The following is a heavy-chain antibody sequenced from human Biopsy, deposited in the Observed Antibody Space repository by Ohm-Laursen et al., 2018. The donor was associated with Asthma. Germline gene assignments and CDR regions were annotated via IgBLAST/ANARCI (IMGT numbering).Heavy chain of an antibody. D-gene: IGHD3-3*01. CDR2: STQGGGT. Sequence: SETLSLTCSVSGDSIDSGDYSWTWIRQPPGKGLEWIGESTQGGGTTFNPSLKSRVTISIDSSKSQLSLKVRSVTAADTAVYYCARGPEWNGLDVWGQGTTVTVSS. CDR3: ARGPEWNGLDV. V-gene: IGHV4-39*07. CDR1: GDSIDSGDYS. J-gene: IGHJ6*02.